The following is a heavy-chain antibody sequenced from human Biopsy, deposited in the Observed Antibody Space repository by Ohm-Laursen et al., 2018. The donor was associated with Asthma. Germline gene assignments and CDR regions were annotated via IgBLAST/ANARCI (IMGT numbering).Heavy chain of an antibody. V-gene: IGHV1-2*06. J-gene: IGHJ5*02. Sequence: VASVKASCKASGYSFIGCHIHWMRQAPGQGLEWMGRINPNRGGTNYAQKFQGRVTMTRDTSISTAYMEVSRMRSDDTAVYYCARGQKSAGDRWFDPWGQGTLVTVSS. CDR1: GYSFIGCH. CDR3: ARGQKSAGDRWFDP. D-gene: IGHD6-13*01. CDR2: INPNRGGT.